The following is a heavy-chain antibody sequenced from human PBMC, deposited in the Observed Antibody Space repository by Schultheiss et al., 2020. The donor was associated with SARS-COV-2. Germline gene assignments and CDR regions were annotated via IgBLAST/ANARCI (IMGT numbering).Heavy chain of an antibody. CDR3: ARESGSSAY. CDR1: GGSISSYY. CDR2: IYHSGST. V-gene: IGHV4-59*01. J-gene: IGHJ4*02. D-gene: IGHD6-6*01. Sequence: SETLSLTCTVSGGSISSYYWSWIRQPPGKGLEWIGSIYHSGSTYYNPSLKSRVTISVDTSKNQFSLNLRSVTAADTAVYYCARESGSSAYWGQGTLVTVSS.